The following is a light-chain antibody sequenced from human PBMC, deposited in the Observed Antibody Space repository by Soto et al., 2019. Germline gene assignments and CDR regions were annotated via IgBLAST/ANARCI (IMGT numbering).Light chain of an antibody. CDR1: SSDVGGYNF. CDR3: NSYTSTSARV. V-gene: IGLV2-14*01. CDR2: EVS. J-gene: IGLJ3*02. Sequence: QPVLTQPASVSGSPGQSITISCTGTSSDVGGYNFVSWYQQHPGKAPKLIIYEVSHRPSGVSNRFSGSKSGNTASLTISGLQAEDEADYYCNSYTSTSARVFGGGTKLTVL.